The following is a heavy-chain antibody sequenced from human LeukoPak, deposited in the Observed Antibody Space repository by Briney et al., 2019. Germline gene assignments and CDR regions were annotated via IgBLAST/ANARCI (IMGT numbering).Heavy chain of an antibody. CDR3: ARDRGYGGNSMGYYYGMDV. CDR1: GGSISSYY. V-gene: IGHV4-59*01. J-gene: IGHJ6*02. CDR2: IYYSGST. D-gene: IGHD4-23*01. Sequence: SETLSLTCTVSGGSISSYYWSWIRQPPGKGLEWIGYIYYSGSTNYNPSLKSRVTISVDTSKNQFSLKLSSVTAADTAVYYCARDRGYGGNSMGYYYGMDVWGQGTTVTVSS.